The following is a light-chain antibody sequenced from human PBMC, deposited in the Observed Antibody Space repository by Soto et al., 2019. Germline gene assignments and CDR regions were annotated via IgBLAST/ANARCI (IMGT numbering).Light chain of an antibody. V-gene: IGLV1-51*01. CDR2: DNN. J-gene: IGLJ1*01. Sequence: QSVLAQPPSVSAARGQTVTISCSGSSSNIGNNYVSWYQHLPGTAPQLLIYDNNKRPSGIPDRFSGSKSATSATLGITGLQAGDEADYYCGTWDSSLSAYVFGTGTKLTVL. CDR3: GTWDSSLSAYV. CDR1: SSNIGNNY.